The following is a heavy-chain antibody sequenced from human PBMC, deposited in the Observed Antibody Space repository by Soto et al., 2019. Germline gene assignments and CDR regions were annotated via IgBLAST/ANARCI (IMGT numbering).Heavy chain of an antibody. CDR1: GGRFTSYW. CDR3: PRLLMVMAV. D-gene: IGHD3-16*01. CDR2: IDPSDSYT. Sequence: PGEPQKVPCNGAGGRFTSYWIIRVRKMPGKGLEWMGRIDPSDSYTNYSPSFQGHVTISADKSISTAYLQWSSLKASDTAMYYCPRLLMVMAVWGQGTTVTVSS. V-gene: IGHV5-10-1*01. J-gene: IGHJ6*02.